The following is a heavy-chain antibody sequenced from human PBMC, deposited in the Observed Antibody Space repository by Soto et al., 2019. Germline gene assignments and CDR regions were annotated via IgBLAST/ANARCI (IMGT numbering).Heavy chain of an antibody. V-gene: IGHV4-4*07. Sequence: LSLTCTVSGGSISSYYWSWIRQPAGKGLEWIGRIYTSGSTNYNPSLKSRVTMSVDTSKNQFSLKLSSVTAADTAVYYCAGGVVIDYYYYYGMDVWGQGTTVTVS. CDR3: AGGVVIDYYYYYGMDV. J-gene: IGHJ6*02. CDR1: GGSISSYY. D-gene: IGHD3-3*01. CDR2: IYTSGST.